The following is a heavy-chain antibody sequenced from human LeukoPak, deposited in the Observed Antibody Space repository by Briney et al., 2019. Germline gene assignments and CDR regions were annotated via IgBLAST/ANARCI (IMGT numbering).Heavy chain of an antibody. V-gene: IGHV4-34*01. CDR1: GGSFSGYY. D-gene: IGHD5-18*01. CDR2: INHSGST. Sequence: SETLSLTCAVYGGSFSGYYWSWIRQPPGKGLEWIGEINHSGSTNYNPSLKSRVTISVDTSKNQFSLKLSSVTAADTAVYYCARISGRRYSYNNWFDSWGQGTLVTVSS. J-gene: IGHJ5*01. CDR3: ARISGRRYSYNNWFDS.